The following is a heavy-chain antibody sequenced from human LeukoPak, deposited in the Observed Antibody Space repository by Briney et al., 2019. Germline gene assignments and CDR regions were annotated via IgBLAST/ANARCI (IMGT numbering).Heavy chain of an antibody. D-gene: IGHD2-8*01. CDR1: GFTFSGYW. Sequence: GSLRLSCAASGFTFSGYWMSWIRQPPGKGLEWIGEINHSGSTHYSPSLKSRLSISVDPSKNQFSLKLSSVTAADTAVYYCARGGGYCTNNVCPPWFDPWGQGALVTVSS. CDR3: ARGGGYCTNNVCPPWFDP. CDR2: INHSGST. J-gene: IGHJ5*02. V-gene: IGHV4-34*01.